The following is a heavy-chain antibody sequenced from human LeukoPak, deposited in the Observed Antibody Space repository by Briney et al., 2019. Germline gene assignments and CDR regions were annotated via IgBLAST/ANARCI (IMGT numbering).Heavy chain of an antibody. J-gene: IGHJ5*01. CDR2: IYYSGST. D-gene: IGHD6-25*01. Sequence: SETLSLTCTVSGGSINSHYRSWIRQPPGKGLECIGYIYYSGSTKYNPSLNSRATISLDTSKNQFFLKLTSVTAADTAVYYCARDGDSGGWFDSWGQGALVTVSS. CDR3: ARDGDSGGWFDS. CDR1: GGSINSHY. V-gene: IGHV4-59*11.